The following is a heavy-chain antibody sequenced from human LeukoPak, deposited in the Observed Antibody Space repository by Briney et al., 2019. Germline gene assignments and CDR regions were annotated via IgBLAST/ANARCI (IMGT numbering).Heavy chain of an antibody. Sequence: SETLSLTCTVSGASIRGSSYYWAWIRQTPGKGLDWIGSIYYSRSTHYTPSLPSRLTISVDTSKNQFSLRVSSVTAADTAVYYCARNSSSSNNGGFDSWGQGTLVTVSS. CDR3: ARNSSSSNNGGFDS. V-gene: IGHV4-39*01. CDR1: GASIRGSSYY. J-gene: IGHJ4*02. D-gene: IGHD2-2*01. CDR2: IYYSRST.